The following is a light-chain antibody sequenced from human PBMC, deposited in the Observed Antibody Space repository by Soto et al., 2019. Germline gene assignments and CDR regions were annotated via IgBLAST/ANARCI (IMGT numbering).Light chain of an antibody. CDR2: SNN. V-gene: IGLV1-44*01. J-gene: IGLJ1*01. Sequence: QSVLTQPPSASGTPGQRVTISCSGGSSNIGSNTVNWYQQLPGTAPKLLIYSNNQRPSGVPDRFSGSKSGTSASLAISGLQSEDEADYYCAPCDDSLNGYVFGTGTKLTVL. CDR1: SSNIGSNT. CDR3: APCDDSLNGYV.